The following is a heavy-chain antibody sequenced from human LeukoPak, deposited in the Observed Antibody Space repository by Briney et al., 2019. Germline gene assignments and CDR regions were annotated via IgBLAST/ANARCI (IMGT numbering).Heavy chain of an antibody. Sequence: SETLSLTCTVSGGSISSYYWSWIRQPPGKGLGGMGYIYYSGSTNYNPSLKSRVTISVDTSKNQFSLKLSSVTAADTAVYYCARTNSENYDILTGYSNWFDPWGQGTLVTVSS. J-gene: IGHJ5*02. CDR1: GGSISSYY. V-gene: IGHV4-59*01. D-gene: IGHD3-9*01. CDR2: IYYSGST. CDR3: ARTNSENYDILTGYSNWFDP.